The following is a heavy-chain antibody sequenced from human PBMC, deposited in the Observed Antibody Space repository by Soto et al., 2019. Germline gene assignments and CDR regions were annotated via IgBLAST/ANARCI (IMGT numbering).Heavy chain of an antibody. V-gene: IGHV4-31*03. CDR2: IYYSGST. CDR1: GGSISSGGYY. J-gene: IGHJ6*02. D-gene: IGHD6-19*01. CDR3: ASIAVAETGYYCYGMDV. Sequence: QVQLQESGPGLVKPSQTLSLTCTVSGGSISSGGYYWSWIRQHPGKGLEWIGYIYYSGSTYYNPSLKSRVTRSVDTSKNQFSLKLSSVTAADTAVYYCASIAVAETGYYCYGMDVWGQGTTVTVSS.